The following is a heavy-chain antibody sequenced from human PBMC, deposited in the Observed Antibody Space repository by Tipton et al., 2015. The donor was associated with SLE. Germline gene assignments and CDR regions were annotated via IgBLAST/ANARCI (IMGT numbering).Heavy chain of an antibody. Sequence: SLRLSCAASGFTFDVYTMHWIRQAPGRGLEWVSLINGRGRIAYADSVKGRFIISRANSKNTLYLQMNGLRAEDTAIYYCARDAYGDSTVLLDYWGQGTLATVAS. V-gene: IGHV3-43*01. D-gene: IGHD4-17*01. CDR1: GFTFDVYT. CDR3: ARDAYGDSTVLLDY. J-gene: IGHJ4*02. CDR2: INGRGRIA.